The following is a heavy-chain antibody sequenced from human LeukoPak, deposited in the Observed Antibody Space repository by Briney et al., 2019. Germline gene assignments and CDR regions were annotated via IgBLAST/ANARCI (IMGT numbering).Heavy chain of an antibody. Sequence: GGSLGLSCAASRFTFSSYAMSWVRQAPGKGLEWVSAISGSGVITYYADSVKGRFTMSRDNSKNTLYLQMNSLRAEDTAVYYCAKEGYSGTWNADFDYWGQGTLVIVSS. CDR2: ISGSGVIT. J-gene: IGHJ4*02. CDR3: AKEGYSGTWNADFDY. V-gene: IGHV3-23*01. D-gene: IGHD6-13*01. CDR1: RFTFSSYA.